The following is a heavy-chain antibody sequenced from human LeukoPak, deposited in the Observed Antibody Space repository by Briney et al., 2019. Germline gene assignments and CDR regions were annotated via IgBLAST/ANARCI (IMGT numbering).Heavy chain of an antibody. D-gene: IGHD5-18*01. CDR1: GYTFTSFD. CDR3: AKRGHNYGDFDY. J-gene: IGHJ4*02. Sequence: GASVKVSCKTSGYTFTSFDINWVRQASGQGLEWMGWMNPNNDNTGCAQNFQGRVTMTKNTSIGTAYMELSSLRSEDTAVYYCAKRGHNYGDFDYWGQGTLVTVSP. V-gene: IGHV1-8*01. CDR2: MNPNNDNT.